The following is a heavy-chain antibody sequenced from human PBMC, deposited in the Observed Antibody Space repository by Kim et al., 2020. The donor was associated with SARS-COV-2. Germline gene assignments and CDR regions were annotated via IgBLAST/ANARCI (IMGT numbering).Heavy chain of an antibody. J-gene: IGHJ6*02. Sequence: GGSLRLSCAASGFTFSSYSMNWVRQAPGKGLEWVSSISSSSSYIYYADSVKGRFTISRDNAKNSLYLQMNSLRAEDTAVYYCARGHSGYDLYYYYYGMDVWGQGTTVTVSS. V-gene: IGHV3-21*01. CDR2: ISSSSSYI. CDR3: ARGHSGYDLYYYYYGMDV. D-gene: IGHD5-12*01. CDR1: GFTFSSYS.